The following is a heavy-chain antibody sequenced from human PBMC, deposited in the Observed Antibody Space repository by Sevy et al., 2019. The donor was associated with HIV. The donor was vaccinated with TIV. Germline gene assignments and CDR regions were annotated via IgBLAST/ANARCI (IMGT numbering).Heavy chain of an antibody. J-gene: IGHJ6*02. CDR3: AKDIVVVVAATLRYYYYGMDV. CDR1: GFTVSSNY. CDR2: IYSGGST. D-gene: IGHD2-15*01. V-gene: IGHV3-53*05. Sequence: GGSLRLSCAASGFTVSSNYMSWVRQAPGKGLEWVSVIYSGGSTYYADSVKGRFTISRGNSKNTLYLQMNSLRAEDTAVYYCAKDIVVVVAATLRYYYYGMDVWGQGTTVTVSS.